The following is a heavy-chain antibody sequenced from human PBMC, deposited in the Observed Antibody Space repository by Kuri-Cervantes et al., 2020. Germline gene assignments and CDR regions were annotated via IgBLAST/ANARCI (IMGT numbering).Heavy chain of an antibody. CDR1: GFTFSSYG. CDR2: IWYDGSNK. V-gene: IGHV3-33*06. Sequence: LSLTCAASGFTFSSYGMHWVRRAPGKGLEWVAVIWYDGSNKYYADSVKGRFTISRDNSKNTLYLQMNSLRAEDTAVYYCAKSDYYDFWRYHYGMDVWGQGTTVTVSS. J-gene: IGHJ6*02. CDR3: AKSDYYDFWRYHYGMDV. D-gene: IGHD3-3*01.